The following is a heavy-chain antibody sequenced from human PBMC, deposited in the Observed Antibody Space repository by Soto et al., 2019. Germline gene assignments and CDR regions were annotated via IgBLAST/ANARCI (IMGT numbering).Heavy chain of an antibody. V-gene: IGHV3-23*01. CDR3: EKATATSGGAFEI. CDR2: ILVGGSA. J-gene: IGHJ3*02. CDR1: VLIGSSYD. Sequence: AGRSLRLSYAVSVLIGSSYDMSGVRQAPGKGLEWVSTILVGGSAHYEDSVKGRFTISRAKSQNTGSLQMNSLTAGATAVYYCEKATATSGGAFEIYGQGAMVTVSS. D-gene: IGHD1-1*01.